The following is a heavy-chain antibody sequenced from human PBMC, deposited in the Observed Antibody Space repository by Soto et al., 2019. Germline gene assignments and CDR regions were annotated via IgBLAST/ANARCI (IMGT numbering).Heavy chain of an antibody. CDR2: IIPMFGTS. Sequence: ASVKVSCKASGGTFSNYAISWVRQAPGQGLEWVGGIIPMFGTSNYAQNFQGRVSITADESTSTAYMELSSLRSEDTAVYYCARGVRTGFYGMDVWGQGTTVTVSS. CDR3: ARGVRTGFYGMDV. CDR1: GGTFSNYA. D-gene: IGHD3-10*01. J-gene: IGHJ6*02. V-gene: IGHV1-69*01.